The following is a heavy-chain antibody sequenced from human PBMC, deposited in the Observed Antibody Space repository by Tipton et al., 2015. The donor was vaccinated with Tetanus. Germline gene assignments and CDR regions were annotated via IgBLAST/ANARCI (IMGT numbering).Heavy chain of an antibody. J-gene: IGHJ4*02. Sequence: QLVQSGAEVKKPGASVEVSCKASGYTFTSYYMHWVRQAPGQGLEWMGIINPSGGSTSYAQKFQGRVTMTRDTSTSTVYMELSSLRSEDTAVYYRARTFAGGHADYWGQGTLVTVSS. CDR2: INPSGGST. V-gene: IGHV1-46*01. CDR3: ARTFAGGHADY. CDR1: GYTFTSYY. D-gene: IGHD5-12*01.